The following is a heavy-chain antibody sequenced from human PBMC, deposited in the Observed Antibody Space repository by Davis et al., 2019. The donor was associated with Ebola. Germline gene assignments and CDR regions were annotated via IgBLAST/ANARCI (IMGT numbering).Heavy chain of an antibody. Sequence: SVKVSCKASGGTFSSYAISWVRQAPGQGLEWMGGIIPIFGTANYAQKFQGRVTITADESTSTAYMELSSLRSDDTAVYYCATLQLWFGELSYYYYMDVWGKGTTVTVSS. J-gene: IGHJ6*03. D-gene: IGHD3-10*01. V-gene: IGHV1-69*13. CDR2: IIPIFGTA. CDR1: GGTFSSYA. CDR3: ATLQLWFGELSYYYYMDV.